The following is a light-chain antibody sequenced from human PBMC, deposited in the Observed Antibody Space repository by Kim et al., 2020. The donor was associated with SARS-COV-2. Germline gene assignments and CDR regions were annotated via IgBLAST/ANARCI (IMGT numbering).Light chain of an antibody. CDR1: QSTANF. J-gene: IGKJ2*01. Sequence: DIQMTQSPSSLSASVRDRVTITCRASQSTANFLNWYQQKPGKAPKLLIYAASSFQSGVPSRFSGSGSETEFTLTISSLQPEDFATYYCQQTYSTPYTFGQGTKLEIK. V-gene: IGKV1-39*01. CDR3: QQTYSTPYT. CDR2: AAS.